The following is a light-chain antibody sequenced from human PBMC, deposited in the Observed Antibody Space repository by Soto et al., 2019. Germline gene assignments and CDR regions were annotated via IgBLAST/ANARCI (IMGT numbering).Light chain of an antibody. CDR2: DTS. CDR1: QSVSGN. V-gene: IGKV3-15*01. Sequence: EIVMTQSPDTLSVSPGERATLSFRASQSVSGNLAWYQQKPGQAPRLLIYDTSTRATGIPARFSGSGSGTEFTLTISSLQPEDFATYYCLQDYNYPRTFGQGTKVDIK. CDR3: LQDYNYPRT. J-gene: IGKJ1*01.